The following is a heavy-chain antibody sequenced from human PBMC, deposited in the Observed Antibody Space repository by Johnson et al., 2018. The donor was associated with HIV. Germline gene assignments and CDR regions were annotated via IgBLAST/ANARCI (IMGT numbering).Heavy chain of an antibody. CDR2: IWHDGSNK. V-gene: IGHV3-33*01. Sequence: QVQLVESGGGVVQPGRSLRLSCAASGFTLSNYGMHWVRQAPGKGLEWVAVIWHDGSNKYYADSVKGRFTISRDNAKNSLYLQMNSLRAEDTAVYYCARDSWGIAARPEVWRSFDIWGQGTMVTVSS. J-gene: IGHJ3*02. D-gene: IGHD6-6*01. CDR1: GFTLSNYG. CDR3: ARDSWGIAARPEVWRSFDI.